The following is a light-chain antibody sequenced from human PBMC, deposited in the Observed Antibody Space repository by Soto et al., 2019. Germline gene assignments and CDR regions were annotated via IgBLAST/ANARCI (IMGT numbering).Light chain of an antibody. J-gene: IGKJ1*01. V-gene: IGKV3-15*01. Sequence: EMVMTQSPATLSVSPGERATLSCRASQGVSRNLAWYQQKPGQAPRLLIYGSSTRATGIPARFSGSGSATEFTLTISSLQYEDFAVYYCQQYNNWPRTFGQGTKVEIK. CDR3: QQYNNWPRT. CDR1: QGVSRN. CDR2: GSS.